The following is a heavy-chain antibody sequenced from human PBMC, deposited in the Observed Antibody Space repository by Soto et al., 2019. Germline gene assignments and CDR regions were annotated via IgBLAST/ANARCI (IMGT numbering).Heavy chain of an antibody. J-gene: IGHJ6*03. CDR1: GGSISSYY. CDR2: IYYSGST. V-gene: IGHV4-59*01. CDR3: ARNFRSSTYYYYYMDV. Sequence: QVQLQESGPGLVKPSETLSLTCTVSGGSISSYYWSWIRQPPGKGLEWIGYIYYSGSTNYNPSLKSRVTISVVTSKNQFSLKLSSVTAADTAVYYCARNFRSSTYYYYYMDVWGKGTTVTVSS. D-gene: IGHD2-2*01.